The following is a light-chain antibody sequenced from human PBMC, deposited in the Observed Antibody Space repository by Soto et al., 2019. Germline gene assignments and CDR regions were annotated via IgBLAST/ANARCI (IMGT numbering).Light chain of an antibody. Sequence: EIVLTQSPGTLSLSPGERATLSCRASQSVSSSYLAWYQQKPGQAPRLLIYGASSRATGIPDRFSGSGSGTDFTLTIRRLEPEDFAVYYCQQYGSSPYTFGQGTKREIK. CDR1: QSVSSSY. CDR3: QQYGSSPYT. J-gene: IGKJ2*01. CDR2: GAS. V-gene: IGKV3-20*01.